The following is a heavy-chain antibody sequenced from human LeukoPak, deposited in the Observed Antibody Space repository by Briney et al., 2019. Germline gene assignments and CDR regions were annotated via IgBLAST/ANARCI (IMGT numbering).Heavy chain of an antibody. J-gene: IGHJ4*02. CDR1: GHSFTTYW. CDR3: ARPGDSGYVSFDS. CDR2: IDPTDSDT. Sequence: GESLKISCKTSGHSFTTYWISWVRQMPGKGLEWMGRIDPTDSDTNYSPSFQGHVTISAEKSITTAYLQWSSLKASDTAVYYCARPGDSGYVSFDSWGQGTLVTVSS. V-gene: IGHV5-10-1*01. D-gene: IGHD5-12*01.